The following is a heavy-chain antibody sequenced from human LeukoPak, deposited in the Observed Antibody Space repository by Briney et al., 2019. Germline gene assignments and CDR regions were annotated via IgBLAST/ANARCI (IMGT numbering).Heavy chain of an antibody. V-gene: IGHV3-53*01. CDR3: AKDRRPELDY. CDR2: LYSSATT. CDR1: GFIFSNAW. D-gene: IGHD1-14*01. Sequence: PGGSLRLSCTASGFIFSNAWMSWVRQAPGKGLEWVSILYSSATTYYADSVTGRFTISRDNSKNTLYLQMNSLRAEDTAVYYCAKDRRPELDYWGQGTLVTVSS. J-gene: IGHJ4*02.